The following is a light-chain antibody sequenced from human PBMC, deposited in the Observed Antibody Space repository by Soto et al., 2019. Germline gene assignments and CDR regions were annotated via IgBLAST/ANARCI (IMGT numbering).Light chain of an antibody. Sequence: EIVLTQSPGTLSLSPGERATLSCRASQSVSSSYLAWYQQKPGQAPRLLIYGANNRATGIPDRFSGSGSGTDFTLTISRLEPEDFAVYYCQHYGNSPPYTFGQGTKLEIK. V-gene: IGKV3-20*01. CDR2: GAN. CDR3: QHYGNSPPYT. CDR1: QSVSSSY. J-gene: IGKJ2*01.